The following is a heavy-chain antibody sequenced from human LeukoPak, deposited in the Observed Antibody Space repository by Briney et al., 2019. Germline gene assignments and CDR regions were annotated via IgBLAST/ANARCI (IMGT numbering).Heavy chain of an antibody. CDR3: ATDYGDYEPIDY. CDR2: ISSDGTNK. CDR1: GVSLSNYA. Sequence: SGGSLRLSCTASGVSLSNYAMHWVRRPPGRGLEWVAVISSDGTNKYYGDSVEGRFSVSRDNSKNTLYLQMNSLRPDDTAMYYCATDYGDYEPIDYWGQGTLVTVSS. D-gene: IGHD4-17*01. J-gene: IGHJ4*02. V-gene: IGHV3-30*04.